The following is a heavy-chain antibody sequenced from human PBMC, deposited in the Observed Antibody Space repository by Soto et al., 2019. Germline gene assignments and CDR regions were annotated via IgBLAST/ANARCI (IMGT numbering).Heavy chain of an antibody. J-gene: IGHJ2*01. D-gene: IGHD6-19*01. Sequence: QVQLVQSGAEVKKPGASVKVSCKASGYTFTSYYMHWVRQAPGQGLEWMGIINPSGGSTSYAQKFEGRVTMTRDTSTSTVYMELSSLRSEDTAVYYCARAVAVDWYFDLWGRGTLVTVSS. CDR3: ARAVAVDWYFDL. V-gene: IGHV1-46*01. CDR1: GYTFTSYY. CDR2: INPSGGST.